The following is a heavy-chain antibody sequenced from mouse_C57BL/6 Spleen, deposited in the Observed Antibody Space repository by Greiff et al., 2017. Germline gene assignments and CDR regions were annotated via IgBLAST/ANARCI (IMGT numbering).Heavy chain of an antibody. J-gene: IGHJ4*01. D-gene: IGHD2-4*01. CDR3: ARVPAYYDYDGAMDD. Sequence: QVQLKESGAELVRPGTSVKVSCKASGYAFTNYLIEWVKQRPGQGLEWIGVINPGSGGTNYNEKFKGKATLTADTSSSTAYMQLSSLTSEDSAVYFCARVPAYYDYDGAMDDWGQGTSVTVSS. CDR2: INPGSGGT. CDR1: GYAFTNYL. V-gene: IGHV1-54*01.